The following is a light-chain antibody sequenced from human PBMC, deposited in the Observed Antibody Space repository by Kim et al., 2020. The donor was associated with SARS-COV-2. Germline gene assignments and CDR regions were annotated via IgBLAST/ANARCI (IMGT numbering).Light chain of an antibody. J-gene: IGKJ1*01. CDR3: QEHNTRT. Sequence: TLSASIGDRVTITCRASEDIAAWLAWYQQRPGKAPNLLIYETSNLESGVPSRFSGSGSGTEFTLTITSLQPDDLGTYYCQEHNTRTFGQGTTVEI. CDR2: ETS. V-gene: IGKV1-5*03. CDR1: EDIAAW.